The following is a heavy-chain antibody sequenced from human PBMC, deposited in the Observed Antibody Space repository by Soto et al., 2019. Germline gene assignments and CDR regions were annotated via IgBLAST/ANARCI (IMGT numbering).Heavy chain of an antibody. V-gene: IGHV3-72*01. J-gene: IGHJ4*02. CDR2: TRNKANSYTT. CDR1: GFTFSDHY. Sequence: EVQLVESGGGLVQPGGSLRLSCAASGFTFSDHYMDWVRQAPGKGLEWVGRTRNKANSYTTEYATSVKGRFTISRDDSKNSLYLQMNSLKTEDTAVYYCARDRSLAHWGQGTMVTVYS. D-gene: IGHD3-3*02. CDR3: ARDRSLAH.